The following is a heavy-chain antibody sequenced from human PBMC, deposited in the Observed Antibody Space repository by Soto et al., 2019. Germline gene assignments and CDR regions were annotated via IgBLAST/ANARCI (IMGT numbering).Heavy chain of an antibody. CDR1: GGSFSGYY. V-gene: IGHV4-34*01. CDR2: INDRGSI. J-gene: IGHJ2*01. Sequence: QVQLQQWGAGPLRPLETLSLTCGVSGGSFSGYYWAWIRQPPGKGLEWIGEINDRGSINYNPSLKSRVSISGDTSKNHYSLNLRSVTAADTAVYYCARESHDILTGPPWVWYFDLWGRGTLVTVSS. D-gene: IGHD3-9*01. CDR3: ARESHDILTGPPWVWYFDL.